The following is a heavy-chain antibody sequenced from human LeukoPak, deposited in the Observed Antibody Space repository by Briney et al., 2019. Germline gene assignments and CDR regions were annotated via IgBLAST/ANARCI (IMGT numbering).Heavy chain of an antibody. V-gene: IGHV1-69*13. CDR2: IIPIFGTA. Sequence: SVKVSCKASGGTFSSYAISWVRQAPGQGLEWMGGIIPIFGTANYAQKFQGRVTITADESTSTAYMELSSLRSEDTAVYYCARVKTGYYDSSGYSPFFDYWGQGTLVTVSS. D-gene: IGHD3-22*01. CDR1: GGTFSSYA. CDR3: ARVKTGYYDSSGYSPFFDY. J-gene: IGHJ4*02.